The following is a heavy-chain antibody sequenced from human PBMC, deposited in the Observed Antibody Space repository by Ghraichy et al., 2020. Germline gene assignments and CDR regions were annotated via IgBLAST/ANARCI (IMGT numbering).Heavy chain of an antibody. CDR2: TYCRSKWYN. V-gene: IGHV6-1*01. J-gene: IGHJ6*03. CDR3: ARGYCSGGSCYNVDV. D-gene: IGHD2-15*01. CDR1: AG. Sequence: AGWGWVGRSASGGLEWLGGTYCRSKWYNDYAESVKSRITINPDTSKNQFSLQLNSVTPEDTAVYYCARGYCSGGSCYNVDVWGKGTTVTVSS.